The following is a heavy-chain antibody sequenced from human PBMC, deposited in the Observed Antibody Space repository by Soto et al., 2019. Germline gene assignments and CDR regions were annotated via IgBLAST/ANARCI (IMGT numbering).Heavy chain of an antibody. CDR1: GGSISSSSYY. J-gene: IGHJ4*02. D-gene: IGHD5-18*01. CDR3: ARHGRSFGYSYYFDY. CDR2: IYYSGST. V-gene: IGHV4-39*01. Sequence: QLQLQESGPGLVKPSETLSLTCTVSGGSISSSSYYWGWIRQPPGKGLEWIGSIYYSGSTYYNPSPKSRVTISVDTSKTQFSLKLSSVTAADTAVYYCARHGRSFGYSYYFDYWGQGTLVTVSS.